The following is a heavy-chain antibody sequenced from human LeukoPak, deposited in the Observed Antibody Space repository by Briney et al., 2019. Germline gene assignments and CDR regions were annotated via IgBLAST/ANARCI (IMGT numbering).Heavy chain of an antibody. CDR3: AKGPPINGAMGVRWDYYFDY. J-gene: IGHJ4*02. CDR2: ISYDGSNK. V-gene: IGHV3-30*18. Sequence: GGSLRLSCAASGFTFSNYGMHWVRQAPGKGLEWVAVISYDGSNKYYADSVKGRFTISRDNSKNTLCLQMNSLRAEDTAVYYCAKGPPINGAMGVRWDYYFDYWGQGTLVTVSS. CDR1: GFTFSNYG. D-gene: IGHD2-8*01.